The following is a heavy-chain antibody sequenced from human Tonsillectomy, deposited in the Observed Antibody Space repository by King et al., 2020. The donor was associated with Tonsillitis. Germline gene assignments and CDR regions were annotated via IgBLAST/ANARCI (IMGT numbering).Heavy chain of an antibody. D-gene: IGHD2-15*01. J-gene: IGHJ4*02. CDR2: MSYDGKND. Sequence: QVQLEESGGGVVQPGRSLRLSCAASGFTLSTYTFHWVRQAPGKGLEWVALMSYDGKNDNYADSVKGRFTVSRDNSKNTLFLQMNSLGPEDTAVYFCARESDYCSGGSCYYVDFWGQGTLVTVSS. CDR3: ARESDYCSGGSCYYVDF. CDR1: GFTLSTYT. V-gene: IGHV3-30*04.